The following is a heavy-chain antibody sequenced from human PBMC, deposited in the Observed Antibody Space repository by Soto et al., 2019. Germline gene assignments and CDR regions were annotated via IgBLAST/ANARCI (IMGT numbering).Heavy chain of an antibody. V-gene: IGHV1-69*02. CDR2: INPILSVS. CDR1: GDTFSFYS. J-gene: IGHJ4*02. CDR3: ATNYGSGYRAFDY. D-gene: IGHD3-10*01. Sequence: QVQLVQSGAEVQKPGSSVKVSCKASGDTFSFYSINWVRQAPGLGLEWMGRINPILSVSNYAQKFQGRVTITADKSTSTAYMELSSPRSEDTAMYYCATNYGSGYRAFDYWGQGALVTVSS.